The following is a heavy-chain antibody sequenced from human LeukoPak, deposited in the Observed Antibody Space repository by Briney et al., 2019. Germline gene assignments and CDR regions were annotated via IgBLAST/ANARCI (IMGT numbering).Heavy chain of an antibody. CDR1: GGSISSYY. D-gene: IGHD6-19*01. CDR3: ASVYSSGRVIDY. J-gene: IGHJ4*02. CDR2: IYYSGST. Sequence: SETLSLTCTVSGGSISSYYWSWIRQPPGKGLEWIGYIYYSGSTYYNPSLKSRVTISVDTSKNQFSLKLSSVTAADTAVYYCASVYSSGRVIDYWGQGTLVTVSS. V-gene: IGHV4-59*08.